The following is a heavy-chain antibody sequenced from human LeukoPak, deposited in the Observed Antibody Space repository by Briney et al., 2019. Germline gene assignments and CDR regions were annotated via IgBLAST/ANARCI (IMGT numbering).Heavy chain of an antibody. J-gene: IGHJ4*02. V-gene: IGHV4-61*01. D-gene: IGHD3-22*01. CDR3: ARRSYYYDSSGYSTFDY. CDR2: IYYSGST. Sequence: SETLSLTCTVSGGSVSSGSYYWSWIRQPPGKGLEWIGYIYYSGSTNYNPSLKSRVTISVDTSKNQFSLKLSSVTAADTAVYYCARRSYYYDSSGYSTFDYWGQGTLVTVSS. CDR1: GGSVSSGSYY.